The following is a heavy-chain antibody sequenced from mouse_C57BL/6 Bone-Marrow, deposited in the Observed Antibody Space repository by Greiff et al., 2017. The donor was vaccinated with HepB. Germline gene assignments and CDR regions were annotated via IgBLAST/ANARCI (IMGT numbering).Heavy chain of an antibody. CDR2: IRNKANGYTT. J-gene: IGHJ2*01. D-gene: IGHD1-1*01. Sequence: EVKLMESGGGLVQPGGSLSLSCAASGFTFTDYYMSWVRQPPGKALEWLGFIRNKANGYTTEYSASVKGRFTISRDNSQSILYLQMNALRAEDSATYYCARYGPNYYGSSPYYFDYWGQGTTLTVSS. CDR3: ARYGPNYYGSSPYYFDY. CDR1: GFTFTDYY. V-gene: IGHV7-3*01.